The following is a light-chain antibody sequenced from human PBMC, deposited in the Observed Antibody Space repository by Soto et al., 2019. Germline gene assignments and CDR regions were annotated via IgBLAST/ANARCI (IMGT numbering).Light chain of an antibody. CDR1: QTVGTY. CDR2: AAA. J-gene: IGKJ5*01. Sequence: EIVLTQFPATLSLFPGETATLSCRASQTVGTYLAWYQQKPGQAPRLLISAAANWATGVPARFGGSGSGTDCTLTISSLEPEDFAVYVCQQRNNWPRITFGQGTRLEIK. V-gene: IGKV3-11*01. CDR3: QQRNNWPRIT.